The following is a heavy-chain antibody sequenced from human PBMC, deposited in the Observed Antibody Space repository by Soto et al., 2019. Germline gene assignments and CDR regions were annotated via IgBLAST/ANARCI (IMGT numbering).Heavy chain of an antibody. D-gene: IGHD2-8*01. CDR3: AKPRTYCTYVWDHLDV. CDR1: GFTFNTDA. J-gene: IGHJ6*01. V-gene: IGHV3-23*01. CDR2: IGGGDT. Sequence: GSLRLSCSASGFTFNTDAMSWVRQAPGKGLEWVAGIGGGDTHYADSVMGGFIISRDDPKSIVSLQMNSLRVEDMAVYYCAKPRTYCTYVWDHLDVWGQGTLVNAFS.